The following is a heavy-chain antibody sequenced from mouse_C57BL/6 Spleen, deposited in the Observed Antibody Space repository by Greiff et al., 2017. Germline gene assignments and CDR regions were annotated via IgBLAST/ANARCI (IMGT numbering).Heavy chain of an antibody. CDR2: INPNNGGP. CDR1: GYTFTDYN. J-gene: IGHJ3*01. CDR3: ARAWDWFAY. Sequence: VHVKQSGPELVKPGASVKMSCKASGYTFTDYNMHWVKQSHGKSLEWIGYINPNNGGPRYNQKFKGKATLTVNKSSSTAYMELRSLTSEDSAVYYCARAWDWFAYWGQGALVTVS. D-gene: IGHD4-1*01. V-gene: IGHV1-22*01.